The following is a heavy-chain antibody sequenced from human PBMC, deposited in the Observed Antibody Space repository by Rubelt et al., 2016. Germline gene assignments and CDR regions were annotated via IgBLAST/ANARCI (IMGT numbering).Heavy chain of an antibody. D-gene: IGHD1-26*01. CDR3: ARFVVRATNDY. V-gene: IGHV1-2*06. J-gene: IGHJ4*02. CDR2: INPDSGGT. CDR1: GYTFTGYY. Sequence: QVQLVQSGAEVKTPGASMKVSCKASGYTFTGYYIHWVRQAPGQRLEWVGRINPDSGGTNYAQNFQGRVIMTTDTSTSTTFMEVGGLGSDDMAVYYCARFVVRATNDYWGQGTLVTVSS.